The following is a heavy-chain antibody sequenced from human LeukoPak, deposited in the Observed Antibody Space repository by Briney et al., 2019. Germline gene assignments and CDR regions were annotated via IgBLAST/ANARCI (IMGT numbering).Heavy chain of an antibody. Sequence: SETLSLTCTVSGGSTSSSGYYWGWIRQPPGKGLEWIGNIYYDGNTYYRSSLKSRITISVDTSKNQFSLILSSVTAADTAVYYCSRRRGGSSYFDFWGQGTLVTVSS. CDR2: IYYDGNT. D-gene: IGHD2-15*01. J-gene: IGHJ4*02. V-gene: IGHV4-39*01. CDR1: GGSTSSSGYY. CDR3: SRRRGGSSYFDF.